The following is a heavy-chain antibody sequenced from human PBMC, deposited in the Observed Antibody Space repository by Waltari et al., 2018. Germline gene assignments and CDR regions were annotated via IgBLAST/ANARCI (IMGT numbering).Heavy chain of an antibody. Sequence: QVQLQESGPGLVKPAETLSRTCAVSGGCISSYYGSWIRRPPGKGLEWIGYIYYRWSTNDNPSLKCRVTISVDTSKTQFSPKLSSVTAADTAVYYCARDSDFVVVPAAVNWFDPWGQGTLVTVSS. CDR1: GGCISSYY. V-gene: IGHV4-59*12. D-gene: IGHD2-2*01. CDR2: IYYRWST. CDR3: ARDSDFVVVPAAVNWFDP. J-gene: IGHJ5*02.